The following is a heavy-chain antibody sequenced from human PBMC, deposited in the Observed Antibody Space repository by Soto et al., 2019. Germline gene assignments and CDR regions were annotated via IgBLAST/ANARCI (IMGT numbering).Heavy chain of an antibody. CDR1: GGSFSGYY. J-gene: IGHJ6*02. V-gene: IGHV4-34*01. D-gene: IGHD2-2*01. Sequence: SETLSLTCAVYGGSFSGYYWSWIRQPPGKGLEWIGEINHSGSTNYNPSLKSRVTISVDTSKNQFSLKLSSVTAADTAVYYCAYLGGLVVVRGRGGMDVWGQGTTVTVSS. CDR2: INHSGST. CDR3: AYLGGLVVVRGRGGMDV.